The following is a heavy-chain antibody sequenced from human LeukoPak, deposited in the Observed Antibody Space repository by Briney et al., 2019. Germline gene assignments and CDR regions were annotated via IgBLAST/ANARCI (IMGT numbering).Heavy chain of an antibody. J-gene: IGHJ4*02. CDR1: GFTFSSYW. CDR2: IKVDGSEK. CDR3: ARDPAWGALDY. Sequence: GGSLRLSCAASGFTFSSYWMSWVRQAPGKELEWVANIKVDGSEKYYVDSVKGRFTISRDNAKNSLYLQMNSLGAEDTAAYYCARDPAWGALDYWGQGTLVTVSP. V-gene: IGHV3-7*03. D-gene: IGHD7-27*01.